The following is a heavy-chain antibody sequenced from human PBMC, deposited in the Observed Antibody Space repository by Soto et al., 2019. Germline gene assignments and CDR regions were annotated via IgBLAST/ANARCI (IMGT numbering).Heavy chain of an antibody. CDR1: GSSMSGFY. J-gene: IGHJ6*02. CDR3: AREDDGMDV. CDR2: IFHSGNS. Sequence: PSETLSLTCAVSGSSMSGFYWGWVRQPPGKGLEWIGSIFHSGNSYYNPSLKSRVILSVDTSKNQFSLNLTAAIAADTAVYYCAREDDGMDVWGQGTPVTVSS. V-gene: IGHV4-38-2*02.